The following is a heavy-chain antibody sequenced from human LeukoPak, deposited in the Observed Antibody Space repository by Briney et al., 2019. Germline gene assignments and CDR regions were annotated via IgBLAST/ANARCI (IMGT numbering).Heavy chain of an antibody. CDR2: ISSLSGTI. CDR1: GFTFSSYS. Sequence: GGSLRLSCAASGFTFSSYSMNWVRQAPGEGLGWVSYISSLSGTIYYADSVKGRFTISRDNAKNSLYLQMDSLRAEDTAVYYCANSPGGYKSSLYYYYYYMDVWGKGTTVTVSS. J-gene: IGHJ6*03. CDR3: ANSPGGYKSSLYYYYYYMDV. D-gene: IGHD5-24*01. V-gene: IGHV3-48*01.